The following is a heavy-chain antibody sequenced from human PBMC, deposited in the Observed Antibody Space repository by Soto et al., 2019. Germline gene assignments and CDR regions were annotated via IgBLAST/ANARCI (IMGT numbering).Heavy chain of an antibody. D-gene: IGHD2-15*01. J-gene: IGHJ6*02. Sequence: QVQLVQSGAEVRKPGASVKVSCKASGYTFSTSGMSWLRQAPGQGLEWMGWISTYNGDTNDAPKFQDRVTMTSDTSTSTVYMELMSLRSDDTAVYYCARAGAAPYYYYGMDVWGQGTRVTVSS. V-gene: IGHV1-18*01. CDR1: GYTFSTSG. CDR3: ARAGAAPYYYYGMDV. CDR2: ISTYNGDT.